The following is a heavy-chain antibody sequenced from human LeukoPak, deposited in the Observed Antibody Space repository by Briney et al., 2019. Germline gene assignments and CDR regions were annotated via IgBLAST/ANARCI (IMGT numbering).Heavy chain of an antibody. CDR2: ISYSGST. CDR3: ARTAGDCSSTSCYDY. Sequence: ASETLSLTCTVSGGSISSSSYYWGWIRQPPGKGLEWIGTISYSGSTYYNPSLKSRVTISVDTSKNQFSLKLSSVTAADMAVYYCARTAGDCSSTSCYDYWGQGTLVTVSS. V-gene: IGHV4-39*01. J-gene: IGHJ4*02. D-gene: IGHD2-2*01. CDR1: GGSISSSSYY.